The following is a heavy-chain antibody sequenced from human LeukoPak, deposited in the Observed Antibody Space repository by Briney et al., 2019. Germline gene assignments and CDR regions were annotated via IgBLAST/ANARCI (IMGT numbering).Heavy chain of an antibody. D-gene: IGHD3-10*01. CDR3: AEDSGPWFGEDYYGMDV. Sequence: GGSLRLSCTASGFTFGDYAMSWVRQAPRKGLEWVSAISGSGGSTYYADSVKGRFTISRDNSKNTLYLQMNSLRAEDTAVYYCAEDSGPWFGEDYYGMDVWGQGTTVTVSS. V-gene: IGHV3-23*01. J-gene: IGHJ6*02. CDR1: GFTFGDYA. CDR2: ISGSGGST.